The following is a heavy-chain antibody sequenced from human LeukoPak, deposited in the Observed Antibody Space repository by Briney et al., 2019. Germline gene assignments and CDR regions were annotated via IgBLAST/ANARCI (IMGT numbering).Heavy chain of an antibody. D-gene: IGHD2-2*01. V-gene: IGHV4-39*07. CDR2: LYFSGST. J-gene: IGHJ3*02. CDR3: ARYGLLGLSEINGFDI. CDR1: GGSISSSSYY. Sequence: SETLSLTCTVSGGSISSSSYYWGWIRQPPGKGLEWIGSLYFSGSTYYSSSLKSRVTISLDNSRNQFSLKVASVTAADTAVYYCARYGLLGLSEINGFDIWGQGTKVTVSS.